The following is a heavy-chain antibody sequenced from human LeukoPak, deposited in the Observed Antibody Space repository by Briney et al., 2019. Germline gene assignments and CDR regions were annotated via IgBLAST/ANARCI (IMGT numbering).Heavy chain of an antibody. CDR3: AKRGSVGTLGHFDY. CDR2: ISSNGAST. J-gene: IGHJ4*02. V-gene: IGHV3-23*01. CDR1: GFTFSSYA. D-gene: IGHD6-13*01. Sequence: PGGSLRLSCAASGFTFSSYAMSWVRQAPGKGLEWVSGISSNGASTYYVDSVKGRFTISRDNSKNTLFLQMNSLRAEDTAVYYCAKRGSVGTLGHFDYWGQGTLVTVSS.